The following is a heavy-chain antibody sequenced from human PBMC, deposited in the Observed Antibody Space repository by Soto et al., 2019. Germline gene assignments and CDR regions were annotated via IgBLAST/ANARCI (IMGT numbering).Heavy chain of an antibody. CDR2: IYPGDSDT. J-gene: IGHJ4*02. CDR1: GYSFSNYW. Sequence: PGESLKISCAGSGYSFSNYWIGWVRQVPGKGLEWMGIIYPGDSDTRYSPSFQGQVTISADKSISSAHLQWSSLRASDTAMYYCARGGVSTRTFDYWGQGTPVTVSS. D-gene: IGHD3-3*01. CDR3: ARGGVSTRTFDY. V-gene: IGHV5-51*01.